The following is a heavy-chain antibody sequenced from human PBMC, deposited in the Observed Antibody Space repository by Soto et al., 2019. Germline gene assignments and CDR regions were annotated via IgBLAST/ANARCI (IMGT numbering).Heavy chain of an antibody. CDR3: AGDDPGGGVAGGSGGDY. D-gene: IGHD6-19*01. Sequence: VQLVESGGGLVQPGGSLRLSCAASGFTFSSYSMNWVRQAPGKGLEWVSYISSSSSTIYYADSVKGRFTISRDNAKNSLYLQMTGRGDEDMAVYYCAGDDPGGGVAGGSGGDYWGQGTLVTVSS. V-gene: IGHV3-48*02. J-gene: IGHJ4*02. CDR1: GFTFSSYS. CDR2: ISSSSSTI.